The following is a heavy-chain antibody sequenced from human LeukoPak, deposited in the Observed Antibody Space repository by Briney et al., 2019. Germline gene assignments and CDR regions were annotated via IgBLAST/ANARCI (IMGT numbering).Heavy chain of an antibody. J-gene: IGHJ4*02. CDR2: ISGSGGST. CDR1: GFTFSSYA. Sequence: GGSLRLSCAASGFTFSSYAMSWVRQAPGKGLEGGSAISGSGGSTYYANSVKGRFTISRDNSKNTLYLQMNSLRAEDTAVYYCAKVIRYFDYWGQGTLVTVSS. CDR3: AKVIRYFDY. V-gene: IGHV3-23*01. D-gene: IGHD3-22*01.